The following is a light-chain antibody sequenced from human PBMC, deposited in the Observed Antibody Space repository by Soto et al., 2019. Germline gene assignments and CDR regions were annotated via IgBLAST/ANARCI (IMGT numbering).Light chain of an antibody. J-gene: IGLJ1*01. CDR3: CSYADSSTYV. Sequence: QSALTQPASVSGSPGQLITISCTGTSSDVGSYNLVSWYQQHPGKAPKLMIYEDSKRPSGVSNRFSGSKSGNTASLTISGLQTEDEADYYCCSYADSSTYVFGTGTKLTVL. V-gene: IGLV2-23*01. CDR2: EDS. CDR1: SSDVGSYNL.